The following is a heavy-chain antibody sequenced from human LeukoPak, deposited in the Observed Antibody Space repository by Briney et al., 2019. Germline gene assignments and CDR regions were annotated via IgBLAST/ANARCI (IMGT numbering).Heavy chain of an antibody. Sequence: ASVKVSCKASGGTFSSYAISWVRQAPGQGLEWMGGLIPIFGTSNYAQKFQGRVTITADESTSTAYMELSSLRSEDTAVYYCARDVRCSGGSCYPKTEYYYYGMDVWGQGTTVTVSS. V-gene: IGHV1-69*01. CDR2: LIPIFGTS. D-gene: IGHD2-15*01. CDR1: GGTFSSYA. J-gene: IGHJ6*02. CDR3: ARDVRCSGGSCYPKTEYYYYGMDV.